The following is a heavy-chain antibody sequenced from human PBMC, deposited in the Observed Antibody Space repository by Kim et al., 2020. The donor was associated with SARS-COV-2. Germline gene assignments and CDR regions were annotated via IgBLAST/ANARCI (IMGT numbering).Heavy chain of an antibody. D-gene: IGHD3-22*01. Sequence: SETLSLTCTVSGGSISSYYWSWIRQPPGKGLEWIGYIYYSGSTNYNPSLKSRVTISVDTSKNQFSLKLSSVTAADTAVYYCARVWGYDSSGYPDYWGQGTLVTVSS. CDR3: ARVWGYDSSGYPDY. V-gene: IGHV4-59*01. J-gene: IGHJ4*02. CDR2: IYYSGST. CDR1: GGSISSYY.